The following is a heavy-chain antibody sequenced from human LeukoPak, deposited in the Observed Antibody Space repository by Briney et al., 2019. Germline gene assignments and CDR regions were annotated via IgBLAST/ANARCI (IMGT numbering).Heavy chain of an antibody. CDR1: GYSFISYW. D-gene: IGHD6-13*01. CDR3: ARLAAVGKGILNYYSYMDV. J-gene: IGHJ6*03. Sequence: GESLKISCKGSGYSFISYWIGWVRQMPGKGLEWMGIIYPDDSDTRYSPSFQGQVTISVDKSSTTAYLQWSRLKASDTAIYYCARLAAVGKGILNYYSYMDVWGKGTTVTVSS. V-gene: IGHV5-51*01. CDR2: IYPDDSDT.